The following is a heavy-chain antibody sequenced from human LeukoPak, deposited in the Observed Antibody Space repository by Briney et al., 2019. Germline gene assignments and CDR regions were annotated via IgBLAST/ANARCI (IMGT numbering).Heavy chain of an antibody. J-gene: IGHJ4*02. CDR2: ITGSSDYI. D-gene: IGHD2/OR15-2a*01. CDR1: GFTFSRYS. Sequence: KAGGSLRLSCAASGFTFSRYSVNWVRQAPGKGLEWVSCITGSSDYIFYADSVRGRFTISRDNSKNTLYLQMNSLRAGDTAEYYCAKRISSREGGHRLDYWGQGTLVTVSS. CDR3: AKRISSREGGHRLDY. V-gene: IGHV3-21*04.